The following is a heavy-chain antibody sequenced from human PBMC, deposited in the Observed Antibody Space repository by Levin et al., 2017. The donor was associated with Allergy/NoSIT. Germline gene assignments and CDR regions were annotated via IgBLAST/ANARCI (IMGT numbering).Heavy chain of an antibody. CDR3: AAIAVTGTAGSFDY. CDR2: INSDGSSI. CDR1: GVTFSNYW. V-gene: IGHV3-74*01. J-gene: IGHJ4*02. D-gene: IGHD6-19*01. Sequence: PSETLSLTCVASGVTFSNYWMHWVRQDPGKGLVWVSRINSDGSSIDYADSVKGRFTISRDNAKNTLYLQMNSLRVEDTAVYHCAAIAVTGTAGSFDYWGQGTPLTVSS.